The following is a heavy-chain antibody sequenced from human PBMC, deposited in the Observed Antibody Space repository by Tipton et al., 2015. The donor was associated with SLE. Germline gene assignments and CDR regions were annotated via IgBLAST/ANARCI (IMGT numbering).Heavy chain of an antibody. V-gene: IGHV4-30-2*01. CDR3: SREKIVDTGEKVFDV. CDR2: FYQSGAT. D-gene: IGHD1-26*01. Sequence: TLSLTCAVSGGSISSYGYSWSWIRQPPGKGLEWIGYFYQSGATYYNPSLNSRVTISVDRSKNQFSLNLSSVTAADAAVYYCSREKIVDTGEKVFDVWGQGTMVTVSS. J-gene: IGHJ3*01. CDR1: GGSISSYGYS.